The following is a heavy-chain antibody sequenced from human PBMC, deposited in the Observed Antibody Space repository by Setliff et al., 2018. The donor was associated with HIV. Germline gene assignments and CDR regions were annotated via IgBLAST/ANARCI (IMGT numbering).Heavy chain of an antibody. CDR1: GFTFSSYN. CDR2: ISSSSIYI. CDR3: ARDLEWGLVMSYGMDV. V-gene: IGHV3-21*01. D-gene: IGHD3-9*01. Sequence: GSLRLSCAASGFTFSSYNMNWVRQSPGKGLEWVSSISSSSIYIYYADSVKGRFTISRDNAENSLFLQMNSLRAEDTAVYYCARDLEWGLVMSYGMDVWGQGTTVTVSS. J-gene: IGHJ6*02.